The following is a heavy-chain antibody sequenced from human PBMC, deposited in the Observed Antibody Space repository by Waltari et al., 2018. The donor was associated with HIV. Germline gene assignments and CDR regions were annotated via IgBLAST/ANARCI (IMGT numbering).Heavy chain of an antibody. D-gene: IGHD3-10*01. CDR3: ARGPGYYFDS. Sequence: QLQLQESGPGLVKPSETLSLTCTVSGGSVSSSVYYWGSVRQPPGKGLEWIGNIYYSENTYYSPSLKSRVTISVDTSKNHFSLRVTSVTAADAAVYYCARGPGYYFDSWGQGTLVTVSS. CDR2: IYYSENT. J-gene: IGHJ4*02. V-gene: IGHV4-39*02. CDR1: GGSVSSSVYY.